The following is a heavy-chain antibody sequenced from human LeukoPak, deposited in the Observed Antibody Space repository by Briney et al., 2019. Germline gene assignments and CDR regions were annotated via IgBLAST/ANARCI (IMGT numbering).Heavy chain of an antibody. CDR3: ARGLLSCSSTSCYVDY. CDR1: GFTFSDYY. Sequence: GGSLRLSCAASGFTFSDYYMTWIRQAPGKGLEWISYISSGDGPTYYADSVKGRFTISRDNAKNSLYLQMNSLRAEDTAVYYCARGLLSCSSTSCYVDYWGQGTLVTVSS. V-gene: IGHV3-11*04. J-gene: IGHJ4*02. CDR2: ISSGDGPT. D-gene: IGHD2-2*01.